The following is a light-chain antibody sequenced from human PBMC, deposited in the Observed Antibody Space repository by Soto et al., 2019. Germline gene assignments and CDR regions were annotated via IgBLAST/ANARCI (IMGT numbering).Light chain of an antibody. V-gene: IGLV2-14*01. Sequence: QSVLTQPASVSGSPGQSITISCTGTSSDVGGYNYVSWYQQHPGKAPKLMIYEVSNRPSGVSNRFSGSKSGNTASLTISGLQAEDEADYDCSSYTSSSTLDVVFGGGTKLTVL. CDR2: EVS. J-gene: IGLJ2*01. CDR3: SSYTSSSTLDVV. CDR1: SSDVGGYNY.